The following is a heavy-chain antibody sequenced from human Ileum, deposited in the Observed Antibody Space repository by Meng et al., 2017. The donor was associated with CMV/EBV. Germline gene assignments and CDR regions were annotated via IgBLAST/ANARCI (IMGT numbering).Heavy chain of an antibody. Sequence: QVQLQASAPGLVKTAETLSLTCYVSGGSISNYYWSWIRQPAGKGLEWIAHIYTSGTTNYNPSLKSRVTMSVDTSRNQFSLKLTSVTAADTAVYYCARNYGSGNWNFFHYWGQGTLVTVSS. CDR2: IYTSGTT. CDR3: ARNYGSGNWNFFHY. J-gene: IGHJ4*02. D-gene: IGHD3-10*01. V-gene: IGHV4-4*07. CDR1: GGSISNYY.